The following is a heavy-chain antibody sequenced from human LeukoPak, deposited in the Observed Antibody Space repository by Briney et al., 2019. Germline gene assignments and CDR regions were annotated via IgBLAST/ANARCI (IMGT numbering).Heavy chain of an antibody. D-gene: IGHD2-21*02. V-gene: IGHV5-51*01. CDR1: GYSFSSYW. CDR2: IYPGDSNT. J-gene: IGHJ4*02. CDR3: ARQPLVRDCGGDCEFDY. Sequence: GESLKISCKGLGYSFSSYWNAWVRQRPGKGLEWMGIIYPGDSNTRYSPSFQGQVTISADRSISTAYLQWSSLKASDTAIYYCARQPLVRDCGGDCEFDYWGQGTLVSVSS.